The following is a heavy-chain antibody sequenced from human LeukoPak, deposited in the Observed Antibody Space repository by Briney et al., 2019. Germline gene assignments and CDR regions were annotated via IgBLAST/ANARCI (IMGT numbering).Heavy chain of an antibody. V-gene: IGHV4-4*09. D-gene: IGHD6-13*01. CDR1: GGSISRYY. CDR2: IYTSGST. J-gene: IGHJ4*02. Sequence: SETLSLTCTVSGGSISRYYWSWIRQPPGKGLEWIGYIYTSGSTNYNPSLKSRVTISVDTSKNQFSLKLSSVTAADTAVYYCARHLEAAAGTFDYWGQGTLVTVSS. CDR3: ARHLEAAAGTFDY.